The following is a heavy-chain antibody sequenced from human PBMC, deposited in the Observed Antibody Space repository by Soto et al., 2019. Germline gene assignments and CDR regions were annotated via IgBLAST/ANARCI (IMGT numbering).Heavy chain of an antibody. Sequence: GGSLRLSCAASGFTFSSYAMSWVRQAPGKGLEWVSAISGSGGSTYYADSVKGRSTISRDNSKNTLYLQMNSLRAEDTAVYYCAKDLYYYDSSGYTYFDYWGQGTLVTVSS. CDR1: GFTFSSYA. CDR3: AKDLYYYDSSGYTYFDY. D-gene: IGHD3-22*01. V-gene: IGHV3-23*01. J-gene: IGHJ4*02. CDR2: ISGSGGST.